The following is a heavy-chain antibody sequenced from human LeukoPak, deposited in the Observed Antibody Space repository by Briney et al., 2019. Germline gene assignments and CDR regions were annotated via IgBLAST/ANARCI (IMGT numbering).Heavy chain of an antibody. CDR2: IYYSGST. CDR3: ARVDYDSSGYYIDY. V-gene: IGHV4-59*01. J-gene: IGHJ4*02. D-gene: IGHD3-22*01. Sequence: SETLSLTCTVSGGSISSYYWSWIRQPPGKRLEWIGYIYYSGSTNYNPSLKSRVTISVDTSKNQFSLKLSSVTAADTAEYYCARVDYDSSGYYIDYWGQGTLVTVSS. CDR1: GGSISSYY.